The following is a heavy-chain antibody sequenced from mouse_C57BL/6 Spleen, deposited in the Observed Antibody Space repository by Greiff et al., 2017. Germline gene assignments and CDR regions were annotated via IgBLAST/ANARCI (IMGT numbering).Heavy chain of an antibody. D-gene: IGHD1-1*01. Sequence: DVKLVESGGGLVKPGGSLKLSCAASGFTFSSYTMSWVRQTPEKRLEWVATISGGGGNTYYPDSVKGRFTISRDNAKNTLYLLMCNLMSEDTALYYCASPYYYGSSSYWYFDVWGTGTTVTVSS. V-gene: IGHV5-9*01. CDR1: GFTFSSYT. J-gene: IGHJ1*03. CDR2: ISGGGGNT. CDR3: ASPYYYGSSSYWYFDV.